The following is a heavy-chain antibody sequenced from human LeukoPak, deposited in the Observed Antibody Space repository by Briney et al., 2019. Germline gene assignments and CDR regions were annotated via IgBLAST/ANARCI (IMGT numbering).Heavy chain of an antibody. CDR2: ISWNSGSI. D-gene: IGHD6-19*01. CDR3: ATYEQWLGRVGDY. Sequence: QPGGSLRLSCAASGFTFDDYAMHWVRQAPGKGLEWVSGISWNSGSIGYADSVKGRFTISRDDAKNSLFLQMNSLRDEDTAVYYCATYEQWLGRVGDYWGQGTLVTVSS. V-gene: IGHV3-9*01. J-gene: IGHJ4*02. CDR1: GFTFDDYA.